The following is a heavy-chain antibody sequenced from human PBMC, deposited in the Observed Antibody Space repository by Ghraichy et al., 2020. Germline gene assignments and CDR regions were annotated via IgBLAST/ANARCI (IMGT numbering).Heavy chain of an antibody. V-gene: IGHV3-30-3*01. D-gene: IGHD5-24*01. CDR3: ARDRRMANSRDAFDI. Sequence: GGSLRLSCAASGFTFSSYAMHWVRQAPGKGLEWVAVISYDGSNKYYADSVKGRFTISRDNSKNTLYLQMNSLRAEDTAVYYCARDRRMANSRDAFDIWGQGTMVTVSS. CDR1: GFTFSSYA. CDR2: ISYDGSNK. J-gene: IGHJ3*02.